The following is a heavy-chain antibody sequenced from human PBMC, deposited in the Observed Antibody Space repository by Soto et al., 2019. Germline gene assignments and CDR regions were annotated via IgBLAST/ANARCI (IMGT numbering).Heavy chain of an antibody. D-gene: IGHD2-15*01. CDR1: GGTFSSYA. CDR3: ARMAGGPDCSGGSCYDEHSFDY. Sequence: QVQLVQSGAEVKKPGSSVKVSCKASGGTFSSYAISWVRQAPGQGLEWMGGIIPIFGTANYAQKFQGRVTSSADESTSTVYMELSRRRSEDTAVYYCARMAGGPDCSGGSCYDEHSFDYWGQGTLVTVSS. V-gene: IGHV1-69*12. J-gene: IGHJ4*02. CDR2: IIPIFGTA.